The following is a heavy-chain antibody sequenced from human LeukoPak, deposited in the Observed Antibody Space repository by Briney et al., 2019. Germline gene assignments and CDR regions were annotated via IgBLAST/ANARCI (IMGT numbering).Heavy chain of an antibody. Sequence: ASVKVSCKASGYTFTSYGISWVRQAPGQGLEWMGWISAYNGNTNYAQKLQGRVTMTTDTSTSTAYMELRSLRSDDTAVYYCARDHTELRFLEFPDYWGQGTLVTVSS. CDR3: ARDHTELRFLEFPDY. V-gene: IGHV1-18*01. J-gene: IGHJ4*02. CDR1: GYTFTSYG. D-gene: IGHD3-3*01. CDR2: ISAYNGNT.